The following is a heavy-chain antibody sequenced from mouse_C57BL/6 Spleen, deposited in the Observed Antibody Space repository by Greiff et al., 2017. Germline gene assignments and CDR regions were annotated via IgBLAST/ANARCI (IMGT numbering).Heavy chain of an antibody. CDR1: GYAFSSYW. D-gene: IGHD4-1*02. Sequence: QVQLQQSGAELVKPGASVKISCKASGYAFSSYWMNWVKQRPGKGLEWIGQIYPGDGDTNYNGKFKGKATLTADKSSSTAYMQLSSLTSEDSAVYFCARGPTGTFDYAMDYWGQGTSVTVSS. CDR3: ARGPTGTFDYAMDY. V-gene: IGHV1-80*01. CDR2: IYPGDGDT. J-gene: IGHJ4*01.